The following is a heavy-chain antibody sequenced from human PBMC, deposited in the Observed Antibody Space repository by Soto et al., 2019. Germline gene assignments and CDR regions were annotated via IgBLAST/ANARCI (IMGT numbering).Heavy chain of an antibody. Sequence: SVKVSCKASGGTFSSYAISWVRQAPGQGLGWMGGIIPIFGTANYAQKFQGRVTITADESTSTAYMELSSLRSEDTAVYYCARGDVDSSSGDLAQDYYYYGMDVWGQGTTVTVSS. CDR3: ARGDVDSSSGDLAQDYYYYGMDV. V-gene: IGHV1-69*13. J-gene: IGHJ6*02. CDR2: IIPIFGTA. D-gene: IGHD6-13*01. CDR1: GGTFSSYA.